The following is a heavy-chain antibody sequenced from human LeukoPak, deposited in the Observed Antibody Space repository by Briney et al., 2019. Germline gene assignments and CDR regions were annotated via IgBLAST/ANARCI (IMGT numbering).Heavy chain of an antibody. CDR2: INPSGGST. V-gene: IGHV1-46*01. CDR1: GYTFTRYY. Sequence: ASVKVSCKASGYTFTRYYMHWVRQAPGQGLEWMGIINPSGGSTSYAQKFQGRVTMTRDTPTSTVYMELSSLRSEDTALYYCARDGVYSSGWIYANWFDPWGQGTLVTVSS. J-gene: IGHJ5*02. CDR3: ARDGVYSSGWIYANWFDP. D-gene: IGHD6-19*01.